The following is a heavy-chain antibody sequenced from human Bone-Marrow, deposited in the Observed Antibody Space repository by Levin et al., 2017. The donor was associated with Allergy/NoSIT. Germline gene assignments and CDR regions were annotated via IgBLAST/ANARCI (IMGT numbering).Heavy chain of an antibody. D-gene: IGHD3-10*01. V-gene: IGHV1-8*01. CDR1: GYTFTSYD. CDR3: YLGPGFDY. Sequence: GESLKISCKASGYTFTSYDINWVRQATGQGLEWMGWMNPDSGNTGYAQKFQGRVTMTRNTSISTAYMELSSLRSEDTAVYYCYLGPGFDYWGQGTLVTVSS. J-gene: IGHJ4*02. CDR2: MNPDSGNT.